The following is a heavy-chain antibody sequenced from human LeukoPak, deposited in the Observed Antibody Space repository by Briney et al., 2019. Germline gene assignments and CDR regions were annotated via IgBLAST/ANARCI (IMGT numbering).Heavy chain of an antibody. CDR2: ISSSSSYI. CDR1: GFTFSSYS. Sequence: GGSLRLSCAASGFTFSSYSMNWVRQAPGKGLEWVSSISSSSSYIYYADSVKGRFTVSRDNAKNSLYLQMNSLRAEDTAVYYCARDYCYDSSGYYRPPPHDAFDIWGQGTMVTVSS. D-gene: IGHD3-22*01. V-gene: IGHV3-21*01. CDR3: ARDYCYDSSGYYRPPPHDAFDI. J-gene: IGHJ3*02.